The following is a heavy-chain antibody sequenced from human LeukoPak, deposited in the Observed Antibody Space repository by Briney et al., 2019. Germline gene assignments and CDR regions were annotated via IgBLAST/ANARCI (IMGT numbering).Heavy chain of an antibody. CDR2: INHSGST. V-gene: IGHV4-34*01. J-gene: IGHJ6*03. Sequence: SETLSLTCAVYGGSFSGYYWSWIRQPPGKGLEWIGEINHSGSTNYNPSLKSRVTISVDTSKNQFSLKLSSVTAADTAVYYCARGALGYCSSTGCYSGGGYYYYYMDVWGKGTTVTVSS. D-gene: IGHD2-2*02. CDR1: GGSFSGYY. CDR3: ARGALGYCSSTGCYSGGGYYYYYMDV.